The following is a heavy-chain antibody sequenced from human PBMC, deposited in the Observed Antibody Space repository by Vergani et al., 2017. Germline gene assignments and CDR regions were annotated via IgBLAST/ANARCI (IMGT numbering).Heavy chain of an antibody. V-gene: IGHV4-39*01. J-gene: IGHJ6*02. CDR3: ARRFARYFDSLDV. CDR2: IYYSGST. Sequence: QLQLQESGSGLVKPSETLSLTCTVSGGSISSSSYYWGWIRQPPGKGLEWIGSIYYSGSTYYNPSLKSRVTISVDTSKNQFSLKLSSVTAADTAVYYCARRFARYFDSLDVWGQGTTVTVSS. D-gene: IGHD3-16*01. CDR1: GGSISSSSYY.